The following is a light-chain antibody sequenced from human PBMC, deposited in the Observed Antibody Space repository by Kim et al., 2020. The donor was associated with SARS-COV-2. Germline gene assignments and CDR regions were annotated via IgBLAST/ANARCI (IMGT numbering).Light chain of an antibody. CDR1: QNIDKY. CDR3: QQSFSSFEA. V-gene: IGKV1-39*01. CDR2: AAS. J-gene: IGKJ4*01. Sequence: ASVGARVTITCRESQNIDKYLDWYQQKAGKAPNLLIYAASTLQSGVPSRFSGSGSGTDFTLTITTLQPEDFATYYCQQSFSSFEAFGGGTKVDIK.